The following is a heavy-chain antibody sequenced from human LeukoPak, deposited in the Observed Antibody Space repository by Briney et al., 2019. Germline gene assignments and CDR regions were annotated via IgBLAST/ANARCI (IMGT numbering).Heavy chain of an antibody. J-gene: IGHJ4*02. CDR2: IYTSGST. CDR1: GGSISSGSYY. V-gene: IGHV4-61*02. CDR3: ARESSLYYDSSGYSQNFDY. Sequence: SQTLSLTCTVSGGSISSGSYYWSWIRQPAGKGLXXXGRIYTSGSTNYNPSLKSRVTISVDTSKNQFSLKLSSVTAADTAVYYCARESSLYYDSSGYSQNFDYWGQGTLVTVSS. D-gene: IGHD3-22*01.